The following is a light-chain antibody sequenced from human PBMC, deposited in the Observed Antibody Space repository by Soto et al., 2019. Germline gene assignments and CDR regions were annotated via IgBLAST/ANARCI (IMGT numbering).Light chain of an antibody. V-gene: IGLV2-23*01. Sequence: QSVLTQPASVSGSPGQSITISCTGTSSDVGSYNLVSWYQQHPGKAPKLMIYEGSKRPSGVSNRFSGSKSGNTASLPISGLQAEDEADYYCCSYAGSSTPVVFGGGTKVTVL. CDR1: SSDVGSYNL. CDR2: EGS. J-gene: IGLJ2*01. CDR3: CSYAGSSTPVV.